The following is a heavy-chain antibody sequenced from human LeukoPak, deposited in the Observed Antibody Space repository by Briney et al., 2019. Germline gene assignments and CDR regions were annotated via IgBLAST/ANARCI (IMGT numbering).Heavy chain of an antibody. CDR2: IRSKANTYAT. J-gene: IGHJ6*02. CDR3: VRRMGGGNYYGLDV. D-gene: IGHD5-24*01. V-gene: IGHV3-73*01. Sequence: GGCLKLSCAASGFTFSGSDMHWVRQASGKGLEWVGRIRSKANTYATAYAASVEGRFTVSRDDSKNTAYLQMNSLKTEDTAVYYCVRRMGGGNYYGLDVWGQGTT. CDR1: GFTFSGSD.